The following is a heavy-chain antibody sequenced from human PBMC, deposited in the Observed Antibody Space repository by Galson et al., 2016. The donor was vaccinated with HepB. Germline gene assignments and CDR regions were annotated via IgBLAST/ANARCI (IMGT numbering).Heavy chain of an antibody. J-gene: IGHJ6*02. Sequence: SLRLSCAASGFSFRSYAMHWVRQVPGKGLGWVAVISFDGSDEYYADSVKGRFTISRDNSKNTLYLQMNSLRVEDTAVYYCARGPGSYYRGREYYYGMDVWGQGTTVTVSS. V-gene: IGHV3-30*04. CDR1: GFSFRSYA. CDR2: ISFDGSDE. D-gene: IGHD3-10*01. CDR3: ARGPGSYYRGREYYYGMDV.